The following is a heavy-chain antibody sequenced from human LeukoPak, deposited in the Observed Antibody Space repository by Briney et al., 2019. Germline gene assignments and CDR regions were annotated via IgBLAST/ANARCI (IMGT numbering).Heavy chain of an antibody. CDR1: GFTFSSYA. J-gene: IGHJ4*02. V-gene: IGHV3-30-3*01. CDR2: ISYDGSNK. CDR3: ARVGDSYGPPHW. D-gene: IGHD5-18*01. Sequence: PGGSLRLSCAASGFTFSSYAMHWVRQAPGKGLEWVGVISYDGSNKYYADAVKGRFTISRDNSKNTLYLQMNSLRTEDTAVYYCARVGDSYGPPHWWGQGTLVTVSS.